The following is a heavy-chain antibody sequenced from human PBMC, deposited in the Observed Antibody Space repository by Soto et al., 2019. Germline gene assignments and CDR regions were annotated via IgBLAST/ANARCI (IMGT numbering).Heavy chain of an antibody. CDR1: GYSFSSYS. V-gene: IGHV1-69*08. CDR2: IIPMVDLT. J-gene: IGHJ4*02. Sequence: QVQLVQSGAEVKKPGSSVKVSCKAYGYSFSSYSIDWLRQDPGQGLEWMGRIIPMVDLTNYAEKFQGRLGITADKSTSTVYMELSRLTPDDSAIYYCVREGPGKPLDFWGQGSLVTVSS. CDR3: VREGPGKPLDF. D-gene: IGHD1-1*01.